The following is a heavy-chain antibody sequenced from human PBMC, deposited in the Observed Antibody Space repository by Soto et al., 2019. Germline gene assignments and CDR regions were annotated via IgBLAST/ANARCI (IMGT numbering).Heavy chain of an antibody. D-gene: IGHD4-17*01. CDR3: ARGGAYGDYRSDF. CDR2: LNSDGTYA. V-gene: IGHV3-74*01. J-gene: IGHJ4*02. CDR1: GFIFSDSA. Sequence: PGGSLRLSCAASGFIFSDSAMHWVRQAPGKGLVWVARLNSDGTYASSADSVKGRLTISRDNAKNTLYLQLNSLRAEDTAVYYCARGGAYGDYRSDFWGQGTLVTVSS.